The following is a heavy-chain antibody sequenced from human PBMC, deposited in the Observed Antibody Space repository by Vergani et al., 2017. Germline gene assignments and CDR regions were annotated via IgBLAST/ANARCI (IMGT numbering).Heavy chain of an antibody. V-gene: IGHV1-8*01. CDR2: MNPNRGNT. Sequence: VQLVQSGAAVKKPGASVKVSCKASGYTFTSYDINWVRQATGKGLEWMGWMNPNRGNTGYAQKFQGRVTITADESTSTAYMELSSLRSEDTAVYYCARAGGSSWYQVLGYWGQGTLVTVSS. CDR1: GYTFTSYD. D-gene: IGHD6-13*01. CDR3: ARAGGSSWYQVLGY. J-gene: IGHJ4*02.